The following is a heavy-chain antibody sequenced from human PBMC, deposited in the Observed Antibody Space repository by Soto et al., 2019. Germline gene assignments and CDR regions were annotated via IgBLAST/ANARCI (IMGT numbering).Heavy chain of an antibody. D-gene: IGHD4-17*01. CDR1: GFTFSSYW. Sequence: EVQLVESGGGLVQPGGSLRLSCAASGFTFSSYWMHWVRQAPGKGLVWVSRINSDGSSTSYADSVKGRFTISRDNAKNTLYLQMNSLRAEDTAVYYCAREEDGDYEDAFDIWGQGTMVTVSS. CDR2: INSDGSST. J-gene: IGHJ3*02. CDR3: AREEDGDYEDAFDI. V-gene: IGHV3-74*01.